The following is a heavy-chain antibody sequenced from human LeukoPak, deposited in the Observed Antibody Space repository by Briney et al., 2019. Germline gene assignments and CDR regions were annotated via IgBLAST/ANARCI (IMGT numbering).Heavy chain of an antibody. D-gene: IGHD2-2*02. CDR1: GGSVSTSHYY. CDR3: ARSWAPGYCSSTTCYNFDY. V-gene: IGHV4-39*01. J-gene: IGHJ4*02. CDR2: IYYSGRT. Sequence: PSETLSLTWTVSGGSVSTSHYYWGWIRQPPGKGLEWIGYIYYSGRTYYNPSLKSRVTISVDTSKNEFSLKLSSVTAPDTAVYYCARSWAPGYCSSTTCYNFDYWGQGTLVTVSS.